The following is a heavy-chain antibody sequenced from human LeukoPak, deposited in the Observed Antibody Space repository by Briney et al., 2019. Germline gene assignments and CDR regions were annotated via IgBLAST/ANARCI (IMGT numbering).Heavy chain of an antibody. J-gene: IGHJ4*02. D-gene: IGHD5-18*01. V-gene: IGHV3-23*01. CDR3: AREDTGYNYGYGPIDY. Sequence: GGALSLSFSAPGFTFFSSAMSWVRPAPGEGLEWVSTISGSGSGGSTYYADSVKGRFTISRDNSKNTLYLQMNSLIADDTAVYYCAREDTGYNYGYGPIDYWGQGTLVTVSS. CDR1: GFTFFSSA. CDR2: ISGSGSGGST.